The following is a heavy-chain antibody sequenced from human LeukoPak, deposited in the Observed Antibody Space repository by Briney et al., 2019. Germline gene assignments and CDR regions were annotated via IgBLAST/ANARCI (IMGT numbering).Heavy chain of an antibody. CDR3: ASDVDILTGQDY. V-gene: IGHV1-46*01. CDR2: INPSGGST. J-gene: IGHJ4*02. CDR1: GYTFTSYY. D-gene: IGHD3-9*01. Sequence: ASVNVSCKASGYTFTSYYMHWVRQAPGQGLEWMGIINPSGGSTSYAQKFQGRLTMTRDTSTSTVFMELSSLRSEDTAVYYCASDVDILTGQDYWGQGTLVTVSS.